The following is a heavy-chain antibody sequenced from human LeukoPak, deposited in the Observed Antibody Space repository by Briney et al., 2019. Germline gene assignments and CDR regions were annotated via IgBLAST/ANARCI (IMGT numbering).Heavy chain of an antibody. CDR2: ISSSGSTI. CDR1: GFTFSDYY. J-gene: IGHJ6*02. CDR3: ARGVAVAAYYYYGMDV. Sequence: PGGSLRLSCAASGFTFSDYYMSWIRQAPGKGLEWVSYISSSGSTIYYADSVKGRFTISRDNAKNSLYLQMNSLRAEDTAVYYCARGVAVAAYYYYGMDVWGQGTTVTVSS. V-gene: IGHV3-11*01. D-gene: IGHD6-19*01.